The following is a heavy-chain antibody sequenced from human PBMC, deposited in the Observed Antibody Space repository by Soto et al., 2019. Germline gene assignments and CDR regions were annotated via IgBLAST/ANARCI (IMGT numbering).Heavy chain of an antibody. V-gene: IGHV3-21*01. D-gene: IGHD3-3*01. CDR3: ARDLLYDFWSGLAHDAFDI. J-gene: IGHJ3*02. Sequence: GGSLRLSCAASGFTFSSYSMNWVRQAPGKGLEWVSSISSSSSYIYYADSVKGRFTISRDNAKNSLYLQMNSLRAEDTAVYYCARDLLYDFWSGLAHDAFDIWGQGTMVTVSS. CDR1: GFTFSSYS. CDR2: ISSSSSYI.